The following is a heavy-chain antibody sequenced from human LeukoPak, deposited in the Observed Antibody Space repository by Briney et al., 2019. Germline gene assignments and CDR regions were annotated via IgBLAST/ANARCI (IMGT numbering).Heavy chain of an antibody. CDR3: ATGSQIREPDY. CDR1: GFSISDYY. CDR2: ISRGSGDI. V-gene: IGHV3-11*01. J-gene: IGHJ4*02. D-gene: IGHD3-10*01. Sequence: PGGSLRLSCAASGFSISDYYMGWIRQGPGKGLEWLSYISRGSGDISYADSVKGRFTISRDNAKQSLSLQMNSLRAEDTAVYYCATGSQIREPDYWGQGTLVTVPS.